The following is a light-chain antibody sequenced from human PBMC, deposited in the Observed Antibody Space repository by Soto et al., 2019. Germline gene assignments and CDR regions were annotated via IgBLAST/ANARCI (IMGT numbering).Light chain of an antibody. J-gene: IGKJ2*01. CDR2: GVS. CDR1: QSVNAGY. Sequence: ESMLTQSAGTLSLSPGERATLTYRVSQSVNAGYLAWDQQKPGQAPRLLFYGVSNRAAGIPDRLSGSGTGTDFGLTISRLEPEDFAVYYCQFYGSSARSSFGQGTKFDI. CDR3: QFYGSSARSS. V-gene: IGKV3-20*01.